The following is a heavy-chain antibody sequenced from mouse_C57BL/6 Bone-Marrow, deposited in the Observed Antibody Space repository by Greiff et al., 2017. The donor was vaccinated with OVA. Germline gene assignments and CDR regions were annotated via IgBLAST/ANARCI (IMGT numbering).Heavy chain of an antibody. CDR3: ARHYYYGSSYDAMDY. Sequence: VQLQQPGAELVKPGASVKMSCKASGYTFTSYWITWVKQRPGQGLEWIGDIYPGSGSTNYNEKFKSKATLTVDTSSSTAYMQLSSLTSEDSAVYYCARHYYYGSSYDAMDYWGQGTSVTVSS. CDR2: IYPGSGST. D-gene: IGHD1-1*01. J-gene: IGHJ4*01. CDR1: GYTFTSYW. V-gene: IGHV1-55*01.